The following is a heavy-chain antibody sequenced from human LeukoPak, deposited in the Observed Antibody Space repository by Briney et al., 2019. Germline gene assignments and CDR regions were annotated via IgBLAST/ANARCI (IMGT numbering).Heavy chain of an antibody. Sequence: GGSLRLSCAASGFTFSSYAMSWVRQAPGKGLEWVSGIIDSGGSTYYANFAKGRFTISRDNSNNTLYLQMNSLRAEDTAVYYCAKLGGQELHNYYVAVCGKGTTVAVSS. CDR2: IIDSGGST. J-gene: IGHJ6*03. CDR3: AKLGGQELHNYYVAV. D-gene: IGHD3-16*01. V-gene: IGHV3-23*01. CDR1: GFTFSSYA.